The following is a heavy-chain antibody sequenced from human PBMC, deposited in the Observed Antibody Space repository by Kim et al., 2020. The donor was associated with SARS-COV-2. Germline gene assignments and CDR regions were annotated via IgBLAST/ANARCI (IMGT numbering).Heavy chain of an antibody. CDR3: AKDQELLWFGESAPFSFDY. D-gene: IGHD3-10*01. Sequence: GRLTISGDNSKNTLYLQMNSLRAEDTAVYYCAKDQELLWFGESAPFSFDYWGQGTLVTVSS. J-gene: IGHJ4*02. V-gene: IGHV3-23*03.